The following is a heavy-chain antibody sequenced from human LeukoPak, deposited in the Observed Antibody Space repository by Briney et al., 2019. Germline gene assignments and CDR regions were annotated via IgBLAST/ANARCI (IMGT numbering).Heavy chain of an antibody. CDR3: ARGLAYYYDSSGYVIDY. Sequence: TPSETLSLTCTVSGGSISSYYWSWIRQPPGKGLEWIGYIYYSGSTNYNPSLKSRVTISVDTSKNQFSLKLSSVTAADTAVYYCARGLAYYYDSSGYVIDYWGQGTLVTVSS. D-gene: IGHD3-22*01. V-gene: IGHV4-59*08. J-gene: IGHJ4*02. CDR2: IYYSGST. CDR1: GGSISSYY.